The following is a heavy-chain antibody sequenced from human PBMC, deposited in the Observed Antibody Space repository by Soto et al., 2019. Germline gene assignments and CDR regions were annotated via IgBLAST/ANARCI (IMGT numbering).Heavy chain of an antibody. CDR3: ARDRYNSNRPNDDF. CDR1: GDTFSIYT. CDR2: VIPIFDIT. D-gene: IGHD6-13*01. V-gene: IGHV1-69*04. Sequence: SVKVSSKASGDTFSIYTISWVRQAPGQGLEWMGRVIPIFDITSYTQRFQGRVTITADKSTTTVYMELSSLRSEDTAVYYCARDRYNSNRPNDDFWG. J-gene: IGHJ4*01.